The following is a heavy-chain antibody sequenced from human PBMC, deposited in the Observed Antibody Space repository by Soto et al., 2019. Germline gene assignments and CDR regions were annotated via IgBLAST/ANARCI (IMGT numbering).Heavy chain of an antibody. D-gene: IGHD5-12*01. Sequence: QVQLVQSGAEVKKPGSSVKVSCKASGGTFSSYAISWVRQAPGQGLEWMGGIIPIFGTANYAQKFQGRVTITADESTSTAYMELSSLRSEDTAVYYCASRVLYSGHVQPGLDYWGQGTLVTVSS. CDR1: GGTFSSYA. V-gene: IGHV1-69*01. CDR3: ASRVLYSGHVQPGLDY. J-gene: IGHJ4*02. CDR2: IIPIFGTA.